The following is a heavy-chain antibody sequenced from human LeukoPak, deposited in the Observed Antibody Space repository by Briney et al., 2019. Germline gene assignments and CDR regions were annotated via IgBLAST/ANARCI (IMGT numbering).Heavy chain of an antibody. J-gene: IGHJ4*02. CDR1: GSTFNGHW. CDR2: IYSGGST. D-gene: IGHD6-6*01. CDR3: AAYSSCDY. V-gene: IGHV3-53*01. Sequence: GGSLRLSCVGSGSTFNGHWLTWVRQAPGKGLEWISLIYSGGSTYYADSVKGRFTISRDNSKNTLYLQMNSLRAEDTAVYYCAAYSSCDYWGQGTLVTVSS.